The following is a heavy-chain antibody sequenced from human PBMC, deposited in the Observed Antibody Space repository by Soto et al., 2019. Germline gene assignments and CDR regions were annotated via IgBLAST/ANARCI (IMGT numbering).Heavy chain of an antibody. CDR1: GYTFTIYD. V-gene: IGHV1-69*10. J-gene: IGHJ4*02. CDR3: ARAEDYGSGSYYTGTPEHRFDY. CDR2: SSPILGIA. D-gene: IGHD3-10*01. Sequence: ASGKVSCNASGYTFTIYDINWVRQATGQGQEWMGWSSPILGIANYAQKFQGRVTITADKSTSTAYMELSSLRSEDTAVYYCARAEDYGSGSYYTGTPEHRFDYWGQGTLVTVSS.